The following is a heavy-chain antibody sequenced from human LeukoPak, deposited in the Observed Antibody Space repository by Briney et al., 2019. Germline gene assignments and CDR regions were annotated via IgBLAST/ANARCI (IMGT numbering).Heavy chain of an antibody. CDR1: GFSISSYW. J-gene: IGHJ6*02. V-gene: IGHV3-7*01. CDR2: IKQDGSEK. Sequence: PGGSLRLSCAASGFSISSYWMSWVRQAPGKGLEWVANIKQDGSEKYYVDSVKGRFTMSRDNAKKSLYLQMNSLRGEDTAVYYCVRELDYYGSGRGMDVWGQGTTVAVSS. CDR3: VRELDYYGSGRGMDV. D-gene: IGHD3-10*01.